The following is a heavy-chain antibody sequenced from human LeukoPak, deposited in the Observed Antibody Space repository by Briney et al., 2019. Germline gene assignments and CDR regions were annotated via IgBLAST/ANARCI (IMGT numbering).Heavy chain of an antibody. Sequence: SETLSLTCAVYGGSFSGYYWSWIRQPPGKRLEWIGEINHSGSTNYNPSLKSRVTISVDTSKNQFSLKLSSVTAADTAVYYCARGPLYCSGGSCYPRSFDYWGQGTLVTVSS. CDR1: GGSFSGYY. CDR3: ARGPLYCSGGSCYPRSFDY. D-gene: IGHD2-15*01. V-gene: IGHV4-34*01. J-gene: IGHJ4*02. CDR2: INHSGST.